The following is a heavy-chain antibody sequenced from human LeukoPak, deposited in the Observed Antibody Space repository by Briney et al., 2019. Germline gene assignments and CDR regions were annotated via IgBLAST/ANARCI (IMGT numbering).Heavy chain of an antibody. V-gene: IGHV3-33*06. CDR2: MWTDGSTT. CDR1: GFTFSNHG. Sequence: GGSLRLSCAASGFTFSNHGMHWVRQAPGKGLEWVAVMWTDGSTTFYVDSVKGRFTISRDNSKNTLFLQMNSLRAEDTAVYYCTKRPVVVITTPYFDYWGQGTLVTVSS. J-gene: IGHJ4*02. D-gene: IGHD3-22*01. CDR3: TKRPVVVITTPYFDY.